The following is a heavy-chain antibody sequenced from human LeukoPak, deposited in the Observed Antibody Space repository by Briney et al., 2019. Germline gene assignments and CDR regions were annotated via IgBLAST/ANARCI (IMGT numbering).Heavy chain of an antibody. CDR3: ARGGPNSGGWTLDH. CDR2: INGDNGNT. CDR1: GYTFSSYA. J-gene: IGHJ4*02. Sequence: GASVKVSCKTSGYTFSSYAMHWVRQAPGQRLEWMGCINGDNGNTQYSQKFQGSVTFIRDTSASTAYMELSSLTSEDMAVFYCARGGPNSGGWTLDHWGQGTLVTVSS. V-gene: IGHV1-3*03. D-gene: IGHD6-19*01.